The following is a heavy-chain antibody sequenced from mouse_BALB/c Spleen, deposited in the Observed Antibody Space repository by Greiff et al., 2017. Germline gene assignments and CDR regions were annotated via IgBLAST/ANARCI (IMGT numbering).Heavy chain of an antibody. J-gene: IGHJ3*01. CDR1: GFSLTGYG. V-gene: IGHV2-6-7*01. D-gene: IGHD2-1*01. CDR3: AREDGNYVGWFAY. CDR2: IWGDGST. Sequence: VQGVESGPGLVAPSQSLSITCTVSGFSLTGYGVNWVRQPPGKGLEWLGMIWGDGSTDYNSALKSRLSISKDNSKSQVFLKMNSLQTDDTARYYCAREDGNYVGWFAYWGQGTLVTVSA.